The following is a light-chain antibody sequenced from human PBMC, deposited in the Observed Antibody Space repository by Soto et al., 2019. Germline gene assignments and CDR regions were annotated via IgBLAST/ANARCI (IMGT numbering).Light chain of an antibody. CDR1: QSVSSSY. J-gene: IGKJ5*01. CDR2: GPH. Sequence: EIVLTQSPATLSLSPGERATLSCRASQSVSSSYLAWYQQKPGQTHRLLIYGPHTRAAGIQDRFSGSGSGTDFTLTINRLEPEDFAVYCCQQYGSLPITFGQGTRLEIK. CDR3: QQYGSLPIT. V-gene: IGKV3-20*01.